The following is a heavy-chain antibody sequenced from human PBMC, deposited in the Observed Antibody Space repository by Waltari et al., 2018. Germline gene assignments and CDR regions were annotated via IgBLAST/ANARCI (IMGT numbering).Heavy chain of an antibody. Sequence: EVQLVESGGGLVQPGGSLRLSCAASGFTFSSYSMNWVRPAPGKGLEWVSYISSSSSTIYYADSVKGRFTISRDNAKNSLYLQMNSLRAEDTAVYYCATYSSPHYYYYYMDVWGKGTTVTVSS. V-gene: IGHV3-48*04. CDR2: ISSSSSTI. CDR1: GFTFSSYS. J-gene: IGHJ6*03. CDR3: ATYSSPHYYYYYMDV. D-gene: IGHD6-13*01.